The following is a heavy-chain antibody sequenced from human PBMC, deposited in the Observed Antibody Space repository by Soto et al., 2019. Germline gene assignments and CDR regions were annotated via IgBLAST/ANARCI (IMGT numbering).Heavy chain of an antibody. D-gene: IGHD3-9*01. CDR2: ISYDGSNK. V-gene: IGHV3-30*18. J-gene: IGHJ5*02. CDR1: GFTFSSYG. Sequence: PGGSLRLSCAASGFTFSSYGRHWVRQAPGKGLEWVAVISYDGSNKYYADSVKGRFTISRDNSKNTLYLQMNSLRAEDTAVYYCAKDKDFDWLLSPWGQGTLVTVSS. CDR3: AKDKDFDWLLSP.